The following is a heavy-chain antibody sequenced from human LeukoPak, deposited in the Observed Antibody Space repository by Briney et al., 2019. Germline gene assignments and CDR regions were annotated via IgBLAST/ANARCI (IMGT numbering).Heavy chain of an antibody. CDR1: GYTLTELS. CDR3: ARGLTTIRGVIPAR. D-gene: IGHD3-10*01. V-gene: IGHV1-8*01. J-gene: IGHJ4*02. Sequence: ASVKVSCKVSGYTLTELSMHWVRQATGQGLEWMGWMNPNSGNTGYAQKFQGRVTMTRNTSISTAYMELSSLRSEDTAVYFCARGLTTIRGVIPARWGQGTLVTVSS. CDR2: MNPNSGNT.